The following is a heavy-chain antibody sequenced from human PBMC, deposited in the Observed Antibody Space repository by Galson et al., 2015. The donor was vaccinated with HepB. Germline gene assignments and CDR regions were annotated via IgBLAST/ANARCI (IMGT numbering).Heavy chain of an antibody. V-gene: IGHV4-4*07. Sequence: SETLSLTCTVSGGSINSYYWSWIRQPAGKGLEWIGRIYTSGSTNYNPSLESRVAMSVDTSKNQFSLKLSSVTAADTAVYYCARWRARKFDYWGQGTLVTVSS. CDR2: IYTSGST. D-gene: IGHD3-3*01. CDR3: ARWRARKFDY. CDR1: GGSINSYY. J-gene: IGHJ4*02.